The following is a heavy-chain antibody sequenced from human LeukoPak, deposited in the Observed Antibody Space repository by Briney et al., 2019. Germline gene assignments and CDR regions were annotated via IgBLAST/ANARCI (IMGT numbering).Heavy chain of an antibody. CDR1: GYTFTSYY. D-gene: IGHD2-2*01. CDR3: AREGEVRLTSHCYGY. V-gene: IGHV1-46*01. J-gene: IGHJ4*02. Sequence: ASVKVSCKASGYTFTSYYMHWVRQAPGQGLEWMGIINPSGGSTSYAQKFQGRVTMTRDTSTSTVYMELSSLRSEDTAVYYCAREGEVRLTSHCYGYWGQGTLVTVSS. CDR2: INPSGGST.